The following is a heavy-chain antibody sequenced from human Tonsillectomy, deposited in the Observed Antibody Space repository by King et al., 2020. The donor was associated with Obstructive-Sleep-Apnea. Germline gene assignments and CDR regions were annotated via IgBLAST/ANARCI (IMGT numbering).Heavy chain of an antibody. Sequence: VQLVESGGGVVQPGRSLRLSCAASGFTFSNYGMHWVRQAPGAGLEGVAIISYDGSDKYYADSLKGRFTISRDNSKSTLYLQMNSLRPEDTAVYYCGGYNWFDPWGQGTLVTVSS. CDR1: GFTFSNYG. CDR2: ISYDGSDK. CDR3: GGYNWFDP. J-gene: IGHJ5*02. V-gene: IGHV3-30*03. D-gene: IGHD6-13*01.